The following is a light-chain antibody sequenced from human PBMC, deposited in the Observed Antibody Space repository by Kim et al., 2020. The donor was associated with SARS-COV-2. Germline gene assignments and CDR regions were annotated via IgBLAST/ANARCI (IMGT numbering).Light chain of an antibody. Sequence: SLPPGERAALSGRAIQSVSNFLAWYQQKPGQAPRLLIYDAANGANGIPAKFSGSGSGTDLTCTISSLGPEDFAVNYGQRRSNWPRSFGGGTKVEI. CDR1: QSVSNF. V-gene: IGKV3-11*01. J-gene: IGKJ4*01. CDR3: QRRSNWPRS. CDR2: DAA.